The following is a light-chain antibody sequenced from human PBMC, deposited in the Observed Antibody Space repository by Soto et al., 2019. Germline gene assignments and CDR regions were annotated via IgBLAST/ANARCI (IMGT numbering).Light chain of an antibody. Sequence: IQMTQFPSSLSASVGDRVTITCRASQDIRSDSGWYQQRPGKAPKLLIYAASSLQSGVPSRFSGSGSGTDFTLTISSLQPEDFATYYCQQSFSTPYTFGQGTKVDIK. J-gene: IGKJ2*01. CDR1: QDIRSD. CDR2: AAS. V-gene: IGKV1-39*01. CDR3: QQSFSTPYT.